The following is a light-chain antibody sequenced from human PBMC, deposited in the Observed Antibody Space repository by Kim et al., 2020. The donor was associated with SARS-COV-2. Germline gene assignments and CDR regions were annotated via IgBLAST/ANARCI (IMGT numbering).Light chain of an antibody. V-gene: IGLV1-44*01. Sequence: GQRVTISCSGSSSNIGSNNVNWYHHLPGTAPKLLIYSNNQRPSGVPARFSGSKSDTSASLAISGLQSEDEADYYCAAWDDSLNGWVFGGGTQLTVL. CDR3: AAWDDSLNGWV. CDR1: SSNIGSNN. CDR2: SNN. J-gene: IGLJ3*02.